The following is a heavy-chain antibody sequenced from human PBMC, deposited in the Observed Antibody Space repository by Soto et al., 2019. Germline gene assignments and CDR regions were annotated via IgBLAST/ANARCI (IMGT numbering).Heavy chain of an antibody. CDR3: ARRVTMVRGKNYYYGMDV. CDR1: GGSISSSNW. D-gene: IGHD3-10*01. V-gene: IGHV4-4*02. CDR2: IYHSGST. J-gene: IGHJ6*02. Sequence: QVQLQESGPGLVKPSGTLSLTCAVSGGSISSSNWWSWVRQPPGKGLEWIGEIYHSGSTNYNPSLQSRVTISVDKSNNQFSLKLSSVTAADTAVYYCARRVTMVRGKNYYYGMDVWGQGTTVTVSS.